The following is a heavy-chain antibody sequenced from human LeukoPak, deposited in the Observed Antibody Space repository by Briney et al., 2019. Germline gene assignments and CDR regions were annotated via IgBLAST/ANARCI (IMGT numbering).Heavy chain of an antibody. D-gene: IGHD3-10*01. V-gene: IGHV5-51*01. CDR2: IYPGDSDT. J-gene: IGHJ6*02. Sequence: GESLKISCKGSGYSFTSYWIGWVRQMPGKGLEWMGIIYPGDSDTRYSPSFQGQVTISADKSISTAYLQWSSLKASDTAMYYCARHPVSMVRGVIMFGMDVWGQGTTVTVSS. CDR1: GYSFTSYW. CDR3: ARHPVSMVRGVIMFGMDV.